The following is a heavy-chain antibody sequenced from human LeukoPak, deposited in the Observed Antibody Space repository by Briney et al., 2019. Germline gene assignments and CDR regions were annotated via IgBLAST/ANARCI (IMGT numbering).Heavy chain of an antibody. V-gene: IGHV4-59*01. Sequence: SETLSLTCTVSGGSISSYYWSWIRQPPGKGLEWIGYISYSGSTNYNPSLKSRVTISVDTSKNQFSLKLTSVTAADTAVYYCARTRAYGGRPDYWGQGTLVTVSS. J-gene: IGHJ4*02. CDR1: GGSISSYY. D-gene: IGHD4-23*01. CDR2: ISYSGST. CDR3: ARTRAYGGRPDY.